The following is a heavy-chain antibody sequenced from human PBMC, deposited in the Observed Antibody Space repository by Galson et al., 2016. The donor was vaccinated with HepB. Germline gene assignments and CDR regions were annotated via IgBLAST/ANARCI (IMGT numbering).Heavy chain of an antibody. CDR2: IYYSGSA. J-gene: IGHJ4*02. CDR1: GYSISSGYY. CDR3: ARGPPYYGSGRGYFDY. Sequence: SETLSLTCIVSGYSISSGYYWGWIRQPPGKGLEWIGSIYYSGSAYYNPSLKSRVPISVDTSKNQFSLKLRSVTAADTAVNYRARGPPYYGSGRGYFDYWGQGTLVTVSS. V-gene: IGHV4-38-2*02. D-gene: IGHD3-10*01.